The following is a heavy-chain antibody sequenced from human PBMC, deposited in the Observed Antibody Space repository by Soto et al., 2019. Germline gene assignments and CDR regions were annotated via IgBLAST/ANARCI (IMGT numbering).Heavy chain of an antibody. CDR2: ISGSGVST. V-gene: IGHV3-23*01. CDR1: GFTFSSYA. J-gene: IGHJ4*02. CDR3: GRRSLATCYADSDY. Sequence: EVQLLESGGGLVQPGGSLRLSCAASGFTFSSYAMTWVRQAPGKGLEWVSGISGSGVSTYYADSVKGRFTISRDNSKNTLYLQMNSLRAEDTAVYYWGRRSLATCYADSDYWGQGTLVTVSS. D-gene: IGHD2-2*01.